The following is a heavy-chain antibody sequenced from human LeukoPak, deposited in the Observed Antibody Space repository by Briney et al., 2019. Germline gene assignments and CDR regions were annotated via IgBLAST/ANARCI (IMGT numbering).Heavy chain of an antibody. CDR2: IYYSGST. CDR3: ARGRGYTYGIAAFDI. D-gene: IGHD5-18*01. J-gene: IGHJ3*02. Sequence: SETLSLTCNVSGGSISSYYWSWIRQPPGKGLEWIGYIYYSGSTNYNPSLKSRVTISVVTSKKQCSLKVSSVTAADTAVYVCARGRGYTYGIAAFDIWGQGTMVTVSS. CDR1: GGSISSYY. V-gene: IGHV4-59*01.